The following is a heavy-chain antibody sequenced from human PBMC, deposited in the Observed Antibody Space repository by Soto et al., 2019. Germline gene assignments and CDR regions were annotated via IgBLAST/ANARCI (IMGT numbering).Heavy chain of an antibody. J-gene: IGHJ4*02. V-gene: IGHV1-69*12. Sequence: QVQLVQSGAEVKKPGSSVKVSCKASGDTFSSYVLSWVRQAPGQGLEWMGQIIPTFGSGYNAQKFQDRLTITADESTNTAYMELSSLRSEDTAVYYCASAGRYNNGWYYHDSWGQGTQVTVSS. CDR2: IIPTFGSG. CDR3: ASAGRYNNGWYYHDS. D-gene: IGHD6-19*01. CDR1: GDTFSSYV.